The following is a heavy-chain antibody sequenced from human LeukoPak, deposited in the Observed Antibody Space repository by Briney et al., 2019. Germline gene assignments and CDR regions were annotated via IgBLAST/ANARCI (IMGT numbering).Heavy chain of an antibody. D-gene: IGHD1-26*01. Sequence: SVTVSFKASGGTFSNYAISWVRQAPGQGGEWMGGIIPIFGTEKYAQKFQGRVTINAEESTSTAYMELSSLRSEDTAVYYCARGFGSYYPQNFDYWGQGTLVTVSS. CDR1: GGTFSNYA. CDR3: ARGFGSYYPQNFDY. V-gene: IGHV1-69*13. CDR2: IIPIFGTE. J-gene: IGHJ4*02.